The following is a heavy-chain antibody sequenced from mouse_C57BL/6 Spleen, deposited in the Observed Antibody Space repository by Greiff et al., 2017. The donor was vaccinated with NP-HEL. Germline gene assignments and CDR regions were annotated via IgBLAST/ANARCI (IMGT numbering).Heavy chain of an antibody. CDR2: ISSGGDYI. J-gene: IGHJ2*01. D-gene: IGHD4-1*02. Sequence: EVQRVESGEGLVKPGGSLKLSCAASGFTFSSYAMSWVRQTPEKRLEWVAYISSGGDYIYYADTVKGRFTISRDNARNTLYLQKSSLKSEDTAMYYSTRAPTRYYFDSWGEDTTLTVSS. CDR1: GFTFSSYA. CDR3: TRAPTRYYFDS. V-gene: IGHV5-9-1*02.